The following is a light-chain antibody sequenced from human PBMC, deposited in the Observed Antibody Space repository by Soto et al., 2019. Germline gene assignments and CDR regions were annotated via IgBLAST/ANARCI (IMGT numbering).Light chain of an antibody. CDR3: QQYINYPLT. CDR2: NAF. V-gene: IGKV1-5*01. J-gene: IGKJ4*01. Sequence: DIQMTQSPSTLSASVGDRVTITCRASQSINRWLAWYQHKPGKAPKLLIYNAFTSESGVPSRFSCSGSGTEFTLTISSLQPDDFATYFCQQYINYPLTFGGGTNVEI. CDR1: QSINRW.